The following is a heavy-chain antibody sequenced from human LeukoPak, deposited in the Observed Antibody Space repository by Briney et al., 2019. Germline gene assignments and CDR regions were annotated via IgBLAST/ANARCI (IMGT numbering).Heavy chain of an antibody. J-gene: IGHJ6*03. CDR1: GFTFSAYN. CDR3: ARDPYSGGYGAYYYYYMDV. D-gene: IGHD6-19*01. CDR2: ITTSSSYM. Sequence: GGSLRLSCAASGFTFSAYNMNWVRRTPGKGLEWVSSITTSSSYMFYADSVRGRFTISRDNAENSLYLQVNSLRDEHTAVYYCARDPYSGGYGAYYYYYMDVWGKGTTVTVSS. V-gene: IGHV3-21*01.